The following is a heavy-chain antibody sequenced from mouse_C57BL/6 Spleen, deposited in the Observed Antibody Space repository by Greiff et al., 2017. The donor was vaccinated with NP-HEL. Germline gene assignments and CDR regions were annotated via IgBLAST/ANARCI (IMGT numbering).Heavy chain of an antibody. D-gene: IGHD1-1*01. Sequence: DVHLVESGGGLVKPGGSLKLSCAASGFTFSSYAMSWVRQTPEKRLEWVATISDGGSYTYYPDNVKGRFTISRDNAKNNLYLQMSHLKSEDTAMYYCARDRARTVVADYAMDYWGQGTSVTVSS. CDR3: ARDRARTVVADYAMDY. V-gene: IGHV5-4*01. J-gene: IGHJ4*01. CDR1: GFTFSSYA. CDR2: ISDGGSYT.